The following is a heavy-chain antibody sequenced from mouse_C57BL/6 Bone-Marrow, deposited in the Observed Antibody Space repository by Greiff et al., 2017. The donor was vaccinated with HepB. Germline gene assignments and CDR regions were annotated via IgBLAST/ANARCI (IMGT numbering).Heavy chain of an antibody. CDR3: ARGKLRRGAWVAY. CDR1: GYTFTSYW. D-gene: IGHD1-2*01. Sequence: VQLQQPGTELVKPGASVKLSCKASGYTFTSYWMHWVKQRPGQGLEWIGNINPSNGGTNYNEKFKSKATLTVDKSSSTAYMQLSSLTSEDSAAYYCARGKLRRGAWVAYWGQGTLVTVSA. V-gene: IGHV1-53*01. J-gene: IGHJ3*01. CDR2: INPSNGGT.